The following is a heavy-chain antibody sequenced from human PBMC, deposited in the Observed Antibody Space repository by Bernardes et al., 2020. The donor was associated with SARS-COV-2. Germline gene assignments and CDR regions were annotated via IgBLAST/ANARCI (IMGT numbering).Heavy chain of an antibody. CDR1: GFTFSRYA. J-gene: IGHJ6*02. V-gene: IGHV3-30-3*01. CDR2: ISYDGSNK. Sequence: GSLRLSCSASGFTFSRYAMHWVRQAPGKGLEWVAVISYDGSNKYYADSVKGRFTISRDNSKNTLYLQMNSLRAEDTAVYYCARDSPDSSGWYVYYGMDVGGQGTTVTVSS. CDR3: ARDSPDSSGWYVYYGMDV. D-gene: IGHD6-19*01.